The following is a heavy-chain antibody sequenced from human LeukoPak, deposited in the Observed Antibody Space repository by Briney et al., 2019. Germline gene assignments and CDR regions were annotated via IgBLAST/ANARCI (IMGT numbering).Heavy chain of an antibody. Sequence: PSETLSLTCAVSGYSISSGYYWGWIRQPPGKGLEWLGSIYHSGSTYYNPSLKSRVTISVDPSKNRFSPKLSSVTAADTAVYYCARQGYCSSTSCYKGGGSYFDYWGQGTLVTVSS. D-gene: IGHD2-2*02. CDR2: IYHSGST. J-gene: IGHJ4*02. CDR1: GYSISSGYY. V-gene: IGHV4-38-2*01. CDR3: ARQGYCSSTSCYKGGGSYFDY.